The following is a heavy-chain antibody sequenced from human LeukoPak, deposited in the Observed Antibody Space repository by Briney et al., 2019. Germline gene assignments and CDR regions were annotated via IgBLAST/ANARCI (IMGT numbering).Heavy chain of an antibody. D-gene: IGHD3-22*01. Sequence: GGSLRLSCAASGFTFSTYWMHWVRQAPGKGLVWVSRISSDGRSTSYADSVKGRFTISRDNAKNTLYLQMNSLRAEDTAVYYCAVTNYYDSSGYYAWGQGTLVTVSS. CDR2: ISSDGRST. V-gene: IGHV3-74*01. J-gene: IGHJ5*02. CDR3: AVTNYYDSSGYYA. CDR1: GFTFSTYW.